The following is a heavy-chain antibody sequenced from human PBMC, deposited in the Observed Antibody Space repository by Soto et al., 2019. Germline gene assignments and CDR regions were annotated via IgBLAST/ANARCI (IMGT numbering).Heavy chain of an antibody. CDR2: ISYDGSNK. Sequence: PXGSLMLSCSAAGITFSNYGMHWVRQAPGKGLEWVAVISYDGSNKYYADSVKGRFTISRDNSNNMLYLQMNSLRVEDTAVYSCARDRRGHGERYNFGEYFHHWGQGNLVTVSS. V-gene: IGHV3-30*03. CDR1: GITFSNYG. J-gene: IGHJ1*01. CDR3: ARDRRGHGERYNFGEYFHH. D-gene: IGHD5-12*01.